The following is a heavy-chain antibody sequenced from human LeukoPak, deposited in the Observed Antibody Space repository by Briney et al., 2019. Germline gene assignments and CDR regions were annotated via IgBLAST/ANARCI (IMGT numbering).Heavy chain of an antibody. Sequence: GGSLRLSCAASGITFSDYDRSWVRQAPGKGLEWVSAISGSGGSTYYADSVKGRFTISRDNSKTKLYLQMNSLRAEDTAVYYCAKVMDMATIWDYWGQGTLVTVSS. CDR1: GITFSDYD. CDR3: AKVMDMATIWDY. V-gene: IGHV3-23*01. CDR2: ISGSGGST. J-gene: IGHJ4*02. D-gene: IGHD5-24*01.